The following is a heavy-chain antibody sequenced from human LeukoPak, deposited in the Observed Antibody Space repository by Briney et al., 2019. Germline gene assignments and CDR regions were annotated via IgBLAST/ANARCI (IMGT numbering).Heavy chain of an antibody. V-gene: IGHV3-7*01. CDR3: GRGGPWGGDY. CDR2: IKADGSDK. Sequence: PGGSLRLSCAASGFTFSSYWMTWVRQAPGRGLEWVATIKADGSDKYYVNSVKGRSSISRDNAKNSLSLQMDTLRAEDTAVYYCGRGGPWGGDYWGQGTLVTVSS. CDR1: GFTFSSYW. D-gene: IGHD3-16*01. J-gene: IGHJ4*02.